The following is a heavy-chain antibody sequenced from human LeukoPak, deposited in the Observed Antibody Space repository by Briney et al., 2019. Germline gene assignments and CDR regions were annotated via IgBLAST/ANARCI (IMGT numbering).Heavy chain of an antibody. CDR1: GGSFSGYY. V-gene: IGHV4-34*01. D-gene: IGHD1-1*01. CDR2: INHSGST. Sequence: PSETLSLTCAVYGGSFSGYYWSWLRHPPGQGLEWIGEINHSGSTNYNPSLKSRVTISVDTSKNQFSLKLSSVTAADTAVYYCARWNWNDSFDYWGQGTLVTVSS. CDR3: ARWNWNDSFDY. J-gene: IGHJ4*02.